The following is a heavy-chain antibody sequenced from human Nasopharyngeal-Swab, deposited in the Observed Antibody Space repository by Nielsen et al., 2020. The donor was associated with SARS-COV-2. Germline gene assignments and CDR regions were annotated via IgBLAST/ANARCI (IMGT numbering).Heavy chain of an antibody. CDR2: IYYSGST. CDR1: GGSIRSYS. CDR3: ARTAGYYYMDV. Sequence: SQTLSLTCAVSGGSIRSYSWSWIRLPPGKGLEWIGYIYYSGSTNYSPSLTSRVTISVDTSKNQFSLKLNSVTAADTAVYSCARTAGYYYMDVWGKGTTVTVSS. J-gene: IGHJ6*03. V-gene: IGHV4-59*01. D-gene: IGHD6-13*01.